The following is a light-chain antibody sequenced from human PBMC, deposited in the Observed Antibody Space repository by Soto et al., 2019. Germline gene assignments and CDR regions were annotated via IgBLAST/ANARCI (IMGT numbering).Light chain of an antibody. CDR1: QSVSTY. V-gene: IGKV3-11*01. CDR3: QQRYT. CDR2: DVS. Sequence: EIVLTHSPATLSLSPGERATLSCRASQSVSTYLAWYQQKPGQAPRLLIYDVSNRATGIPSRFSGSGSGTDFTLTISSLEPEDFAVYYCQQRYTFGQGTKLEIK. J-gene: IGKJ2*01.